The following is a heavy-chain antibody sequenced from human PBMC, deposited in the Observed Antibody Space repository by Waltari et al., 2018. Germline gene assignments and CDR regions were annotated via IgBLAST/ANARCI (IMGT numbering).Heavy chain of an antibody. D-gene: IGHD3-10*01. Sequence: GVQPGRSLRLSCAASGFTLSSHAMHWVRQAPGKGLEWVAVISYDGNTKYYADSVKGRFTISRDKSKNTLYLEMSSLRAEDTAVYYCARGGFDDSGNYYNNGLGCWGQGTLVTVSS. CDR2: ISYDGNTK. CDR1: GFTLSSHA. V-gene: IGHV3-30*15. J-gene: IGHJ4*02. CDR3: ARGGFDDSGNYYNNGLGC.